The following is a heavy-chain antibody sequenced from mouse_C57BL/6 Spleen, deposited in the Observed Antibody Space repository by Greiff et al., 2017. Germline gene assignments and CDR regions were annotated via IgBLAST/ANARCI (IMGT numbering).Heavy chain of an antibody. CDR2: IYPGDGDT. Sequence: QVQLQQSGPELVKPGASVKISCKASGYAFSSSWMNWVKQRPGKGLEWIGRIYPGDGDTNYNGKFKGKATLTADKSSSTAYMQLSSLTSEDSAVYFCASLITTVVAEGYAMDYWGQGTSVTVSS. CDR1: GYAFSSSW. CDR3: ASLITTVVAEGYAMDY. J-gene: IGHJ4*01. D-gene: IGHD1-1*01. V-gene: IGHV1-82*01.